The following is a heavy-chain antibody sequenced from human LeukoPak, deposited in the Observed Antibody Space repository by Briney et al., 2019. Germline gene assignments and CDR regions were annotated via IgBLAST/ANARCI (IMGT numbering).Heavy chain of an antibody. CDR1: GGSFSGYY. CDR3: ARGSITIFGVVPYYYYGMDV. CDR2: INHSGST. J-gene: IGHJ6*02. V-gene: IGHV4-34*01. Sequence: SETLSLTCAVYGGSFSGYYWSWIRQPPGKGLEWIGEINHSGSTNYNPSLKSRVTISVDTSKNQFSLKLSSVTAADTAVYYCARGSITIFGVVPYYYYGMDVWGQGTTVTVSS. D-gene: IGHD3-3*01.